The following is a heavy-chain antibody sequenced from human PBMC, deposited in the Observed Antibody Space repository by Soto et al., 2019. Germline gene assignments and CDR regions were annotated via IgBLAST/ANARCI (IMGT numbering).Heavy chain of an antibody. CDR3: AKGGYRNYMDV. CDR2: ISGSGSSA. V-gene: IGHV3-23*01. D-gene: IGHD2-2*02. J-gene: IGHJ6*03. CDR1: GLTFSSYA. Sequence: GGSLRLSCAASGLTFSSYAMGWVRQAPGKGLEWVSAISGSGSSADYADSGKGRLTISRDDSKNTLYLQMNSLRAEDTAVYYGAKGGYRNYMDVWGKGTTVTVSS.